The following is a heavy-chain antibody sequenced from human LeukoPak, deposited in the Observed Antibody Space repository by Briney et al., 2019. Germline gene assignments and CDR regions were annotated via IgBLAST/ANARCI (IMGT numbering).Heavy chain of an antibody. Sequence: PSETLSLTCSVSGGSIRGYYWTWIRQPAGKGLEWIGRVYTSGSTHYNPSLKTRLTMSLDTSKNQFSLKLSSVTAADTAMYYCARIITGTTTAFDIWGQGTKVTVSS. CDR3: ARIITGTTTAFDI. D-gene: IGHD1-7*01. J-gene: IGHJ3*02. CDR1: GGSIRGYY. V-gene: IGHV4-4*07. CDR2: VYTSGST.